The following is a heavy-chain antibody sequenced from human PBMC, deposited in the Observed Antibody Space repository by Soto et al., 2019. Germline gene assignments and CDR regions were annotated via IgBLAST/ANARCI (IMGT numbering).Heavy chain of an antibody. V-gene: IGHV1-2*04. CDR3: ARDGRNSSSWYGMDV. CDR1: GYTFTGYY. J-gene: IGHJ6*02. Sequence: ASVKVSCKASGYTFTGYYMHWVRQAPGQGLEWMGWINPNSGGTNYAQKFQGWVTMTGDTSISTAYMELSRLRSDDTAVYYCARDGRNSSSWYGMDVWGQGTTVTV. CDR2: INPNSGGT. D-gene: IGHD6-13*01.